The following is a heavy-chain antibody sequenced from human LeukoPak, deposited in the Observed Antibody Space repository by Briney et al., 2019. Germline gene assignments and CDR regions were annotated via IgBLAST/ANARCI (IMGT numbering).Heavy chain of an antibody. CDR2: IYPGESDT. CDR3: ARGDILTGYNDY. Sequence: GAPLKISFKGSGSRFTSYWIGWVRQMPGKGLGWMGIIYPGESDTRYSPSFQGQVTISADKSISTAYLQWSSLKASDTAMYYCARGDILTGYNDYWGQGTLVTVSS. CDR1: GSRFTSYW. J-gene: IGHJ4*02. V-gene: IGHV5-51*01. D-gene: IGHD3-9*01.